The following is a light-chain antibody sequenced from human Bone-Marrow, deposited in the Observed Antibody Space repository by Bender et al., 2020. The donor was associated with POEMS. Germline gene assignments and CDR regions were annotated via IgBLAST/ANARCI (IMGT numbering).Light chain of an antibody. Sequence: QSALTQPASVSGSPGQSITISCTGTSSDVGSYNLVSWYQQHPGKAPKLMIYEVTKRPSGVSDRFFGSKSGNTATLTIDGLQAEDEADYYCCSYAGSYNWLFGGGTRLTVL. J-gene: IGLJ2*01. CDR2: EVT. CDR1: SSDVGSYNL. V-gene: IGLV2-23*02. CDR3: CSYAGSYNWL.